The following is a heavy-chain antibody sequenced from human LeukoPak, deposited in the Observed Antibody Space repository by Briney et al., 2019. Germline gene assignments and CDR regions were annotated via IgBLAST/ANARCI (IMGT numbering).Heavy chain of an antibody. CDR1: GFSFSNSE. CDR2: ISSSSSTI. V-gene: IGHV3-48*01. Sequence: GGSLRLSCAASGFSFSNSEMNWVRQAPGKGLEWVSYISSSSSTIYYADSVRGRFTISRDNAKNSLYLQMNSLRAEDTAVYYCARDPHIIDYWGQGTLVTVSS. CDR3: ARDPHIIDY. J-gene: IGHJ4*02. D-gene: IGHD2-21*01.